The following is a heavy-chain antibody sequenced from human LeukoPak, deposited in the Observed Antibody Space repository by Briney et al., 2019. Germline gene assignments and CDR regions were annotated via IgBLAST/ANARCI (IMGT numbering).Heavy chain of an antibody. CDR2: IYYSGST. J-gene: IGHJ3*02. CDR1: GGSISSHY. D-gene: IGHD6-19*01. V-gene: IGHV4-59*11. CDR3: ARLAVHDAFDI. Sequence: SETLSLTCTVSGGSISSHYWSWIRQPPGKGLEWIGYIYYSGSTNYNPSLKSRVTISVDTSKNQFSLKLSSVTAADTAVYYCARLAVHDAFDIWGQGTMVTVSS.